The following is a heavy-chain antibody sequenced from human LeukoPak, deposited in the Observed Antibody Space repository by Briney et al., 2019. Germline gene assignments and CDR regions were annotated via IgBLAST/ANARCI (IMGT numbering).Heavy chain of an antibody. V-gene: IGHV4-59*11. CDR3: ARDLVTVTKGFDI. CDR2: ISYRGST. D-gene: IGHD4-17*01. CDR1: GDSFSSQY. J-gene: IGHJ3*02. Sequence: PSETLSLTCTVSGDSFSSQYWTWIRQPPGKGLEWIGYISYRGSTNYNPSLKSRVTISIDTSKNQFSLRLSSVTAADTAVYYCARDLVTVTKGFDIWGQGTMVSVSS.